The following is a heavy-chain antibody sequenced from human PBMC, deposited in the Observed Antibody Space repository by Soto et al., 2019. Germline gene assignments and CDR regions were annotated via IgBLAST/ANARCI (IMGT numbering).Heavy chain of an antibody. V-gene: IGHV3-23*01. J-gene: IGHJ6*02. CDR3: AKDFDSYSSGRYGMDV. D-gene: IGHD6-19*01. CDR2: ISSGGDNT. Sequence: GGSLRLSCCASVFAFSSHAMSWFRQAPGKGLEWVSTISSGGDNTYSADSVKGRFTISRDNSKNTLYLQMNSLRAEDTAVYYCAKDFDSYSSGRYGMDVWGQGTTVTVSS. CDR1: VFAFSSHA.